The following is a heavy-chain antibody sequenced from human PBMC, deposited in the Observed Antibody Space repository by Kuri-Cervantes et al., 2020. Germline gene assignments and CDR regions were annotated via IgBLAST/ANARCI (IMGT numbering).Heavy chain of an antibody. CDR2: INHSGST. CDR1: GGSFSGYY. V-gene: IGHV4-34*01. CDR3: ARVYSNLDGSGSFVDY. J-gene: IGHJ4*02. D-gene: IGHD3-10*01. Sequence: GSLRLSCAVYGGSFSGYYWSWIRQPPGKGLEWIGEINHSGSTNYNPSLKSRVTISVDTSKNQFSLKLSSVTAADTAVYYCARVYSNLDGSGSFVDYWGQGTLVTVSS.